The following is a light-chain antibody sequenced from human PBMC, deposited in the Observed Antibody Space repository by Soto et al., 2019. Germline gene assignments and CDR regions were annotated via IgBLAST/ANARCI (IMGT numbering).Light chain of an antibody. J-gene: IGLJ3*02. CDR3: SSYAGGNNWV. CDR1: SSDVGTHNY. V-gene: IGLV2-8*01. Sequence: QSALTQHPSASGSPGQSVTISCTGTSSDVGTHNYVSWYQQNPGKAPKLMLYEVNKRPSGVPDRFSGSKSGNTASLTVSGLQAEDEANYYCSSYAGGNNWVFGGGTKLTVL. CDR2: EVN.